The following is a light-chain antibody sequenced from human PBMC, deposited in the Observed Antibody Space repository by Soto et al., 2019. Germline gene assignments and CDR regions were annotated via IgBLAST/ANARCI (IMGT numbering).Light chain of an antibody. Sequence: IQLTQSPSSLSASVGDRVTITCRASQGISSYLAWYQQKPGKAPKLLIYAASTLQSGVPSRFSGSGSGTDFTLTISSLQPDDFATYYCLQHNEFWWTFGQGTKVDIK. V-gene: IGKV1-9*01. CDR1: QGISSY. CDR2: AAS. J-gene: IGKJ1*01. CDR3: LQHNEFWWT.